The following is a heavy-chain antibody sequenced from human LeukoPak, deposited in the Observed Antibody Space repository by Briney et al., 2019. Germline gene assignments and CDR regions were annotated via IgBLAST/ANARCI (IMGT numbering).Heavy chain of an antibody. CDR1: GFTFDDYA. Sequence: GRSLRLSCAASGFTFDDYAMHWVRQAPGKGLEWVSGIIWNSGSIGYADSVKGRFTISRDNAKNSLSLQLNSLRSEDTAVYYCARGYGDFWSGYSGYLEFDYWGQGTLVTVSS. D-gene: IGHD3-3*01. J-gene: IGHJ4*02. CDR2: IIWNSGSI. CDR3: ARGYGDFWSGYSGYLEFDY. V-gene: IGHV3-9*01.